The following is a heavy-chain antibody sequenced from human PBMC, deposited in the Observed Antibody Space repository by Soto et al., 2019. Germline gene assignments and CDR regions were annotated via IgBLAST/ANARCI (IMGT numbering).Heavy chain of an antibody. V-gene: IGHV1-3*01. CDR2: INAGNGNT. CDR1: GYTFTSYA. CDR3: ARDPNSSGWSPGEYFQH. D-gene: IGHD6-19*01. J-gene: IGHJ1*01. Sequence: ASVKVSCKASGYTFTSYAMHWERQAPGQRLEWMGWINAGNGNTKYSQKFQGRVTITRDTSASTACMELSSLRSEDTAVYYCARDPNSSGWSPGEYFQHWGQGTLVTVSS.